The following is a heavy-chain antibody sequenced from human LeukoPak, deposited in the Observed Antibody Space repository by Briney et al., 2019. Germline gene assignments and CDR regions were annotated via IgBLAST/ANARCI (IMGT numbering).Heavy chain of an antibody. CDR1: GYTFTSYD. J-gene: IGHJ4*02. Sequence: ASVKVSCTTSGYTFTSYDINWVRQATGQGLEWMGWMNPNSGNTGYAQTFQGKVTMTRNTSISTAYMELCSLRSEDTAVYYCARSLGTFGYWGQGTLVTVSS. V-gene: IGHV1-8*01. D-gene: IGHD7-27*01. CDR2: MNPNSGNT. CDR3: ARSLGTFGY.